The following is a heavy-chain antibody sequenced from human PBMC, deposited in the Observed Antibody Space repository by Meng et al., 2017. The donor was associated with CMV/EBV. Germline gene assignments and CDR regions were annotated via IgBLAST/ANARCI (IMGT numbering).Heavy chain of an antibody. J-gene: IGHJ4*02. D-gene: IGHD2-2*01. Sequence: ESLKISCTVSGGSISSYYWSWIRQPPGKGLEWIGYIYYSGSTNYNPSLKSRVTISVDTSKNQFSLKLSSVTAADTAVYYCARAVVVPAAIDYWGQGTLVTVSS. CDR2: IYYSGST. CDR1: GGSISSYY. V-gene: IGHV4-59*01. CDR3: ARAVVVPAAIDY.